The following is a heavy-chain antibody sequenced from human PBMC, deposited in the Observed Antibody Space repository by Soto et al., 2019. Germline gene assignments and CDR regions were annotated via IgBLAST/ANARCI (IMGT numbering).Heavy chain of an antibody. CDR2: IWYDGSIK. Sequence: PGGSLRLSCAASGFTFSSYGMHWVRQAPGKGLEWVAVIWYDGSIKSYADSVKGRLTISRDNSRNRLYLQINSLRAEDTAVYFCAKDNRGWAHDVFDMWGQGTTVTVSS. V-gene: IGHV3-33*06. CDR1: GFTFSSYG. CDR3: AKDNRGWAHDVFDM. J-gene: IGHJ3*02. D-gene: IGHD6-19*01.